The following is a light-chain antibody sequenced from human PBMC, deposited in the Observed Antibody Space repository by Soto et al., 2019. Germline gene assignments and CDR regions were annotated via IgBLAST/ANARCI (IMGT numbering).Light chain of an antibody. Sequence: QSALTQPPSASGSPGQSVTISCTGTSSDIGGYNFVSWYQQHPGKAPKLLIYEINKRPSGVPDRFSGSKSGNTASLTVSGLQAEDEADYYCSPYAGSKGDVFGTGTKLTVL. CDR3: SPYAGSKGDV. CDR1: SSDIGGYNF. J-gene: IGLJ1*01. V-gene: IGLV2-8*01. CDR2: EIN.